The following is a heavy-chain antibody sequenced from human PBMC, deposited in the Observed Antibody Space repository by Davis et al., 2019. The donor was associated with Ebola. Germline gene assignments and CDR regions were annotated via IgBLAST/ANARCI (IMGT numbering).Heavy chain of an antibody. CDR1: GFTFSSYG. Sequence: PGGSLRLSCAASGFTFSSYGMHWVRQAPGKGLEWVAVIWYDGSNKYYADSVKGRFTISRDNSKNTLYLQMNSLRAEDTAVYYCARDPTSRAIFGVALSWGMDVWGQGTTVTVSS. CDR2: IWYDGSNK. J-gene: IGHJ6*02. D-gene: IGHD3-3*01. V-gene: IGHV3-33*01. CDR3: ARDPTSRAIFGVALSWGMDV.